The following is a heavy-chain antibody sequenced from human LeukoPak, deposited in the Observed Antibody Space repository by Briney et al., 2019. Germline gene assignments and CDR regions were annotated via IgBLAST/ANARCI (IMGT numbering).Heavy chain of an antibody. J-gene: IGHJ5*02. CDR3: VRFAAGPDPYYP. D-gene: IGHD6-25*01. V-gene: IGHV1-24*01. CDR1: GYTLTELS. Sequence: ASVKVSCKVSGYTLTELSMHWVRQAPGKGLEWMGGFDPEDGETIYAQNFQGRVTMTEDTSTDTAYMELNNLTSADTAVYYCVRFAAGPDPYYPWGQGTLVTVSS. CDR2: FDPEDGET.